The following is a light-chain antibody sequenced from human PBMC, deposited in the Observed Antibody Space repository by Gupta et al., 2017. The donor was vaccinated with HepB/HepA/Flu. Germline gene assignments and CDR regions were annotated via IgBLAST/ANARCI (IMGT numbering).Light chain of an antibody. CDR1: SSAGGGYNY. CDR3: SSYTSSSTVV. CDR2: DVG. Sequence: QSALTQPASVSGSPRQSSTISCTGTSSAGGGYNYVSWYQQHRGKDPKLRMDDVGNRPSGVSNRGSGSKSGTTASLTISGLQAEDEADYYCSSYTSSSTVVFGGGTKLTVL. V-gene: IGLV2-14*03. J-gene: IGLJ2*01.